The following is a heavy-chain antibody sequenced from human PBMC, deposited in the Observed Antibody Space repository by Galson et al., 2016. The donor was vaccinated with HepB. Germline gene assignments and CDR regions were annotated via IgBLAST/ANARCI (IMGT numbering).Heavy chain of an antibody. CDR1: GFTFTNAW. CDR3: TVTVDVDYYDY. Sequence: SLRLSCAASGFTFTNAWMTWVRQAPGKGLEWVAHIKSKADGGTVDYAAPVKGRFTISRGDSKNTLYLQMNSLKAEDTALYYCTVTVDVDYYDYWGQGTLVTVSS. V-gene: IGHV3-15*01. CDR2: IKSKADGGTV. J-gene: IGHJ4*02. D-gene: IGHD2-21*01.